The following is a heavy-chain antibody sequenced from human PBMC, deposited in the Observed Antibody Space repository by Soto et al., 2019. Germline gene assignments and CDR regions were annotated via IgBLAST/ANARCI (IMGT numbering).Heavy chain of an antibody. CDR2: LYYSGST. V-gene: IGHV4-39*01. D-gene: IGHD5-12*01. CDR1: GGSISSSSYY. Sequence: QLHLQESGPGLVKSSETLSLTCTVPGGSISSSSYYWGWIRQPPGKGLEWIGSLYYSGSTYYNPSLKSRVTISVDTSKNQFSLKLSSVTAADTAVYYCARGTGAVATSYDYWGQGTLVTVSS. J-gene: IGHJ4*02. CDR3: ARGTGAVATSYDY.